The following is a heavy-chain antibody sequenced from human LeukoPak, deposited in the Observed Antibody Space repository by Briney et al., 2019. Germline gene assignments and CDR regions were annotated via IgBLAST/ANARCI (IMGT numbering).Heavy chain of an antibody. J-gene: IGHJ4*02. CDR1: GFTFSSYA. CDR2: IAYDASHK. D-gene: IGHD3-10*01. CDR3: ASQRITMVQGRNADDY. V-gene: IGHV3-30-3*01. Sequence: GGSLRLSCAASGFTFSSYAMHWVRQAPGKGLEWVAVIAYDASHKYYADSVKGRFSISRDNSENTLYLQMNSLRAEDTAVYYCASQRITMVQGRNADDYWGQGTLVTVSS.